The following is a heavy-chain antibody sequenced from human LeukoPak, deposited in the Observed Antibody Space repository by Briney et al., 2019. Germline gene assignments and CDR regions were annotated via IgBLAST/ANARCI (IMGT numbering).Heavy chain of an antibody. CDR3: ARGGHDFNPFYW. D-gene: IGHD2-21*02. V-gene: IGHV3-23*01. CDR1: GFSFSIYA. J-gene: IGHJ4*02. CDR2: IKNGGNDP. Sequence: PGGSLRLSCAASGFSFSIYAMGWVRQAPGKGLEWVSSIKNGGNDPFYADSVKGRFTISRDNSKNTLFLQLSSLRAEDSAVYYCARGGHDFNPFYWWGQGPLVTVSS.